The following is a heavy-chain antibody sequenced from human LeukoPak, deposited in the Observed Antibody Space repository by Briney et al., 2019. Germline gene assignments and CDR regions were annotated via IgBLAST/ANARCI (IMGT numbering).Heavy chain of an antibody. J-gene: IGHJ5*02. CDR2: ISGSGGST. V-gene: IGHV3-23*01. D-gene: IGHD1-26*01. CDR3: AKGFTSFGHIVNWFDP. CDR1: GFTFNTYG. Sequence: GGSLRLSCAASGFTFNTYGMSWVRQAPGKGLEWVSAISGSGGSTYYADSVKGRFTISRDNSKNTLYLQMNSLRAEDTAVYYCAKGFTSFGHIVNWFDPWGQGTLVTVSS.